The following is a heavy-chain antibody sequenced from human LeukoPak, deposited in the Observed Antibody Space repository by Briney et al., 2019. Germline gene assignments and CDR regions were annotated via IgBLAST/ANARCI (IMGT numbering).Heavy chain of an antibody. CDR1: GYTFTNYW. CDR3: VRRIYCSSTSCYAGAFDI. D-gene: IGHD2-2*01. Sequence: GESLKISCKGSGYTFTNYWIGWVRQMPGKGLEWMGIIYPGDSDTRYSPSFQGQVTISADKSISTAHLQWSSLKASDSAMYYCVRRIYCSSTSCYAGAFDIWGQGTMVTVSS. CDR2: IYPGDSDT. V-gene: IGHV5-51*01. J-gene: IGHJ3*02.